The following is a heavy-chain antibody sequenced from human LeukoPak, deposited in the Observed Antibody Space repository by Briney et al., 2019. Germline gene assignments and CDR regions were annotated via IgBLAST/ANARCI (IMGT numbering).Heavy chain of an antibody. V-gene: IGHV3-15*01. D-gene: IGHD3-3*01. Sequence: GGSLRLSCAASGFTFSDYYMSWIRQAPGKGLEWVGRIKSKTDGGTTDYAAPVKGRFTISRDDSKNTLYLQMNSLKTEDTAVYYCTTVREYYDFWSGYYWPRRDDAFDIWGQGTMVTVSS. CDR3: TTVREYYDFWSGYYWPRRDDAFDI. CDR2: IKSKTDGGTT. J-gene: IGHJ3*02. CDR1: GFTFSDYY.